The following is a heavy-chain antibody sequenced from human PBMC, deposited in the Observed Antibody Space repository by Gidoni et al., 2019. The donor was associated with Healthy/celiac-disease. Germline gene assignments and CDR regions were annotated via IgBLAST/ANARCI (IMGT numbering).Heavy chain of an antibody. D-gene: IGHD6-13*01. V-gene: IGHV3-23*01. CDR3: AKDMAAGAN. CDR1: GFTFSSYA. J-gene: IGHJ4*02. CDR2: ISGSSGST. Sequence: EVLLLASGGGLVQPGGSLRLSCAASGFTFSSYAMRWVRQAPGEGLEWVSDISGSSGSTYYADSVKGRFTISRDNYKNTLYLQMNSLRAEDTAVYYCAKDMAAGANWGQGTLVTVSS.